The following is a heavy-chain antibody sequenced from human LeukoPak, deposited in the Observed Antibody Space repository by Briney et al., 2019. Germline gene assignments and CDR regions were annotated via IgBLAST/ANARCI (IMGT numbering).Heavy chain of an antibody. CDR1: GFTVSNTY. CDR2: IYSDGRT. V-gene: IGHV3-53*05. J-gene: IGHJ4*02. D-gene: IGHD1-26*01. CDR3: AKDQTYSGSYYRAVDY. Sequence: GGSLRLSCAASGFTVSNTYMSWVRQAPGKGLEWVSIIYSDGRTYYADSVKGRFTISRDNSKNTLYLQMNSLRAEDTAVYYCAKDQTYSGSYYRAVDYWGQGTLVTVSS.